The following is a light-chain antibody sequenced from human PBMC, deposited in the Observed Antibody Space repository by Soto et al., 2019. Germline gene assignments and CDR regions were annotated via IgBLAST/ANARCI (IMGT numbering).Light chain of an antibody. Sequence: QLVLTQPPSASGTPGQRVSISCSGSTSNIGSNAVNWYQQFPGTAPKLLIYNNDQRPSGVPDRFSGSKSGTSASLDISGLQSDDEADYFCAAWDDSLIGWVFGGGTKVTVL. J-gene: IGLJ3*02. V-gene: IGLV1-44*01. CDR2: NND. CDR3: AAWDDSLIGWV. CDR1: TSNIGSNA.